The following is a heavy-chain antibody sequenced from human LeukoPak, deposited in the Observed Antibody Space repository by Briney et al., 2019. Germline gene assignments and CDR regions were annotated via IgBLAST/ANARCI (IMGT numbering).Heavy chain of an antibody. CDR2: IKQDGSDK. CDR1: GFTLSSYW. CDR3: ARIKEDTDAFDI. J-gene: IGHJ3*02. Sequence: GGSLRLSCAASGFTLSSYWMSWVRQAPGKGLEWVANIKQDGSDKYYVDSVKGRFTISRDNAKNSLYLQMNSLRAEDTAVYYCARIKEDTDAFDIWGQGTMVTVSS. V-gene: IGHV3-7*04.